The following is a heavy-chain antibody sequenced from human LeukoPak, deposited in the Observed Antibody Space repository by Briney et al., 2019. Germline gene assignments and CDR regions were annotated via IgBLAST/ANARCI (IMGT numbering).Heavy chain of an antibody. Sequence: GSLRLSCAASGFTFSSYAMSWVRQAPGKGLEWVSATSGSGGSTYYADSVKGRFTISGDNSKNTLYLQMNSLRAEDTAVYYCAKCPNGDYYFDYWGQGTLVTVSS. D-gene: IGHD4-17*01. CDR1: GFTFSSYA. CDR3: AKCPNGDYYFDY. J-gene: IGHJ4*02. V-gene: IGHV3-23*01. CDR2: TSGSGGST.